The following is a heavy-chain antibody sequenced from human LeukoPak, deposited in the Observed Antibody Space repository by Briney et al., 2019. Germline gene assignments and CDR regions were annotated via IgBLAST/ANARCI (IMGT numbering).Heavy chain of an antibody. D-gene: IGHD1-14*01. J-gene: IGHJ4*02. Sequence: SGGSLRLSCAASGFTVSGYAMNWVRQAPGKGLEWVSLIFASGSTTKYADPVKGRFTISRDNSKNTLYLQINSLRAEDTAVYYCAKDLRPDGISDFDHWGQGTLVTVSS. V-gene: IGHV3-23*05. CDR2: IFASGSTT. CDR3: AKDLRPDGISDFDH. CDR1: GFTVSGYA.